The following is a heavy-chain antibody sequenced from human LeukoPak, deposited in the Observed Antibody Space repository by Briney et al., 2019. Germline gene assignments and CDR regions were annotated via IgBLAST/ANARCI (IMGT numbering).Heavy chain of an antibody. D-gene: IGHD1-26*01. V-gene: IGHV3-23*01. CDR1: GFTFSNYA. CDR3: AKDRVGRASDFDY. CDR2: ISGSGGSP. Sequence: GGSLRLSSAASGFTFSNYAMSWVPQAPGKGLEWGSDISGSGGSPYYADSVKGRFTISRDNSKNTLYLQMNSLRVEDTAVYYCAKDRVGRASDFDYWGQGTLVTVSS. J-gene: IGHJ4*02.